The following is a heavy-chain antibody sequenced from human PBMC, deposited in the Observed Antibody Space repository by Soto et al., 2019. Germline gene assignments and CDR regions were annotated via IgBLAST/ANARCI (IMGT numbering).Heavy chain of an antibody. CDR3: ASPSLRIEYSSSSEDY. V-gene: IGHV3-30-3*01. J-gene: IGHJ4*02. Sequence: QVQLVESGGGVVQPGRSLRLSCAASGFTFSSYAMHWVRQAPGKGLEWVAVISYDGSNKYYADSVKGRFTISRDNSKNTLYLQMNSLRAEDTAVYYCASPSLRIEYSSSSEDYWGQGTLVTVSS. CDR2: ISYDGSNK. CDR1: GFTFSSYA. D-gene: IGHD6-6*01.